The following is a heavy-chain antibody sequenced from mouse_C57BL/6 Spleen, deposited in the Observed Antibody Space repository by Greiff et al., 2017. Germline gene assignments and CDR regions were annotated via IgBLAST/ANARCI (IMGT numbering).Heavy chain of an antibody. V-gene: IGHV2-5*01. Sequence: VQLQQSGPGLVQPSQSLSITCTVSGFSLTSYGVHWVRQSPGKGLEWLGVIWRGGSTDYNAAFMSRLSITKDNSKSQVFFKMNSLQADDTAIYYCAKTPYGYDEGIDYWGQGTTLTVSA. CDR2: IWRGGST. J-gene: IGHJ2*01. CDR3: AKTPYGYDEGIDY. CDR1: GFSLTSYG. D-gene: IGHD2-2*01.